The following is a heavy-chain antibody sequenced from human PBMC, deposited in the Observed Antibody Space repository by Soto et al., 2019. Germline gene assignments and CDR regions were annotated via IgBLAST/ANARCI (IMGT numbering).Heavy chain of an antibody. V-gene: IGHV1-69*12. D-gene: IGHD5-12*01. Sequence: QVQLVQSGAEVKKPGSSVKVSCKASGGTFSNYAISWVRQAPGQGLEWMGGIMPIFRTPDYAQKFQGRVTITADEPTSTAYMELSSLRSDDTGVYYFARDKDRLQLGGNYYSIMDVWGQGTTVTVSS. CDR1: GGTFSNYA. J-gene: IGHJ6*02. CDR2: IMPIFRTP. CDR3: ARDKDRLQLGGNYYSIMDV.